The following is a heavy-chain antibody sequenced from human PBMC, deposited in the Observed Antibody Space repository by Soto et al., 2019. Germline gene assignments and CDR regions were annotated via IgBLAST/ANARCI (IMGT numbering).Heavy chain of an antibody. D-gene: IGHD3-10*01. Sequence: GGSLRLSCEASGFTFSSNAMTWVRQAPGKGLEWVSAISDSGGSTYYADSVAGRFTISRDNSRHTLYLQMNSLRAEDTAIYYCAKALGRDFSDFDAWGQGTQVTVSS. CDR1: GFTFSSNA. CDR3: AKALGRDFSDFDA. J-gene: IGHJ4*02. V-gene: IGHV3-23*01. CDR2: ISDSGGST.